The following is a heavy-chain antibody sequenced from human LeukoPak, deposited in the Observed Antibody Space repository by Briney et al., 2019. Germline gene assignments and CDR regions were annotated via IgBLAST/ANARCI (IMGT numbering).Heavy chain of an antibody. Sequence: GGSLRLSCAASGSTFSSYAMSWVRQAPGKGLEWVSAISGSGGSTYYADSVKGRFTISRDNCKNTLYLQMNSLRAEDTAVYYCAKDYYDSSGYYLDSGRAFDIWGQGTMVTVSS. CDR2: ISGSGGST. J-gene: IGHJ3*02. D-gene: IGHD3-22*01. V-gene: IGHV3-23*01. CDR3: AKDYYDSSGYYLDSGRAFDI. CDR1: GSTFSSYA.